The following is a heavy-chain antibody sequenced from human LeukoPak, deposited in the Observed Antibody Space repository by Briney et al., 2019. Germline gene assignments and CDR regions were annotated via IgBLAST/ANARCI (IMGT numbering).Heavy chain of an antibody. Sequence: RPGRSLRLSCAISGFTFDDYGMNWASQAPGEGLEWVSGINLNGDYTHYADSVKGRFTISRDKAKNSLYLQMNSLRAEDTALYYCARSYSSRSFYYMDVWGKGTTVTVS. V-gene: IGHV3-20*04. CDR1: GFTFDDYG. J-gene: IGHJ6*03. CDR3: ARSYSSRSFYYMDV. D-gene: IGHD6-13*01. CDR2: INLNGDYT.